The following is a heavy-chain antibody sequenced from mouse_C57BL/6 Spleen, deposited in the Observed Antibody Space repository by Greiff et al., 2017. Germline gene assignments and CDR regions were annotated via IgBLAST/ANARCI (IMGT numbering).Heavy chain of an antibody. D-gene: IGHD2-4*01. CDR3: AGGGDYGAWFAY. J-gene: IGHJ3*01. CDR1: GFSLTSYG. V-gene: IGHV2-2*01. Sequence: QVQLKESGPGLVQPSQSLSITCTVSGFSLTSYGVHWVRQSPGKGLEWLGVIWSGGSTDYNAAFISRLSISKDNTKSQVFFKMNSLQADDTAIDYCAGGGDYGAWFAYWGQGTLVTVSA. CDR2: IWSGGST.